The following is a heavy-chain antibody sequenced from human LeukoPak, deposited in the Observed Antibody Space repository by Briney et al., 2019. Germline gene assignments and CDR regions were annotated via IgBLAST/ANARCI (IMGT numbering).Heavy chain of an antibody. J-gene: IGHJ4*02. D-gene: IGHD2-2*01. Sequence: GGSLTLSCAASGFTFSNAWMSWVRQAPGKGLEWVGRIKSKTDGGTTDYAAPVKGRFTISRDDSKNTLYLQMNSLKTEDTAVYYCTTGIVVVTATSASDYWGQGTLVTVSS. CDR3: TTGIVVVTATSASDY. CDR2: IKSKTDGGTT. V-gene: IGHV3-15*01. CDR1: GFTFSNAW.